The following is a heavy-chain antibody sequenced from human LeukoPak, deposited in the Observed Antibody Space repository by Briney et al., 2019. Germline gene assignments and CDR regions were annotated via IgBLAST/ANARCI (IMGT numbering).Heavy chain of an antibody. CDR2: IYTSGST. CDR3: ARGPGY. J-gene: IGHJ4*02. CDR1: GGSIGSGSYY. Sequence: SQTLSLTCIVSGGSIGSGSYYWSWIRQPAGKGLEWIGRIYTSGSTNYNPSLKSRVTISVDASKNQFSLKLSSVTAADTAVYYCARGPGYWGQGTLVTVSS. V-gene: IGHV4-61*02.